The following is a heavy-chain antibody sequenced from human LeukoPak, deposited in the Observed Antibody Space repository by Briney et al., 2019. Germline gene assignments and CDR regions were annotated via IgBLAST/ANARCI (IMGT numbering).Heavy chain of an antibody. J-gene: IGHJ6*03. V-gene: IGHV3-11*04. Sequence: GGSLRLSCAASGFIFSDYHMNWIRQAPGKGLECVSYISPGGDAVYFADSVKGRFTISRDNAKNSLSLQMNSLRAEDTAVYYCARVLAARYYYYMDAWGEGTTVTVSS. D-gene: IGHD2-15*01. CDR2: ISPGGDAV. CDR3: ARVLAARYYYYMDA. CDR1: GFIFSDYH.